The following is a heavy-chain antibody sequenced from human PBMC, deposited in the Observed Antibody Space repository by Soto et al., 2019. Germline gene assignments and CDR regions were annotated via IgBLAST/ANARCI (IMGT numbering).Heavy chain of an antibody. CDR2: IIPIFGSA. J-gene: IGHJ5*02. CDR3: AKDGGKDGYFGNWFDP. CDR1: RGTFSNYA. V-gene: IGHV1-69*13. Sequence: GASVKVSCKASRGTFSNYAITWVRQAPGQGLEWLGRIIPIFGSANFAQKFQGRVTLTADESTTTAYMELSNLRSDDTAVYYCAKDGGKDGYFGNWFDPWGQGTLVTVSS. D-gene: IGHD5-12*01.